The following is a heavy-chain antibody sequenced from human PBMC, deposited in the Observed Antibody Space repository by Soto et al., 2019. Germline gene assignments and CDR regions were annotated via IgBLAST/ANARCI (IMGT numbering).Heavy chain of an antibody. CDR2: ISAYNSNT. CDR3: ARVAYDILTGEEYGMDV. J-gene: IGHJ6*02. CDR1: GYTLTSYG. D-gene: IGHD3-9*01. Sequence: QVQLVQSGAEVKKPGASVKVSCKASGYTLTSYGISWVRQAPGQGLEWMGWISAYNSNTNYAQKLQGRVTMTTDTSTSTAYMELGSLRSDDTAVYYCARVAYDILTGEEYGMDVWGQGTTVTVSS. V-gene: IGHV1-18*01.